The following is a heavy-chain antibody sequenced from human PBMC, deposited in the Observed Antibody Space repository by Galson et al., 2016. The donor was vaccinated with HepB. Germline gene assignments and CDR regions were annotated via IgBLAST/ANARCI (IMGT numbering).Heavy chain of an antibody. CDR1: GFTFSSYAM. D-gene: IGHD6-13*01. V-gene: IGHV4-4*02. CDR3: ASYLVQSWAGSDAFDT. J-gene: IGHJ3*02. CDR2: IFHSGST. Sequence: SLRLSCAASGFTFSSYAMHWVRQPPGKRLEWIGEIFHSGSTNYNPSLKSRVTMSVDKSKNHVSLNLVSVTAADTAMHYCASYLVQSWAGSDAFDTWGLGTMVTVSS.